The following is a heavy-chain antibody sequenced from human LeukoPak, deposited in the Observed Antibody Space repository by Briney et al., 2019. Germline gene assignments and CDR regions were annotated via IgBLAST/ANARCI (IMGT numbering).Heavy chain of an antibody. V-gene: IGHV4-61*02. CDR1: GGSFASGNYY. Sequence: SETLSLTCTVSGGSFASGNYYWNWIRQPAGKGLEWIGRIYTNGGASYNPSLKSRVTISIDASKNQFSLKLSSVTAADTAVYYCAREPPGYWGQGILVTVSS. CDR3: AREPPGY. CDR2: IYTNGGA. J-gene: IGHJ4*02.